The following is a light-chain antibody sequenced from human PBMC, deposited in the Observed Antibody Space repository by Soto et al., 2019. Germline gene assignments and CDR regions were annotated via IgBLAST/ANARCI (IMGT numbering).Light chain of an antibody. CDR3: QQRSNWPPT. J-gene: IGKJ1*01. CDR1: QSVSIY. Sequence: EIGLTQSPATVSLSPGERATLSCRASQSVSIYLAWYQQKPGQAPRLLIYDASTRATGIPARFSGSGSGTDFTLTITSLEPEDFAVYYCQQRSNWPPTFGQGTKVDIK. CDR2: DAS. V-gene: IGKV3-11*01.